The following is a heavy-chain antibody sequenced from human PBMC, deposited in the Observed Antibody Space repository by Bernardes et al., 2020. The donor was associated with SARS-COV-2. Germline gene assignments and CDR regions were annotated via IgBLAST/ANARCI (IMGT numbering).Heavy chain of an antibody. V-gene: IGHV3-66*01. J-gene: IGHJ4*02. Sequence: GGSLRLSCAASGITVSTNYMTWVRQAPGKGLEWVSVMYSAGNTDYADSVKDRFIISRDKSKNTLYLQMNNLRAEDTAVYYCGGIKYYDIWSGIQWGQGSLVTVSS. CDR2: MYSAGNT. D-gene: IGHD3-3*01. CDR3: GGIKYYDIWSGIQ. CDR1: GITVSTNY.